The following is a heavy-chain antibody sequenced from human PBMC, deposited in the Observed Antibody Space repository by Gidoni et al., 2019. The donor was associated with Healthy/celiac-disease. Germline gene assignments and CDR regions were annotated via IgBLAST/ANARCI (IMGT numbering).Heavy chain of an antibody. Sequence: QVQLVEAGGGVVQPGRSLRLSCAASGVTFSSYSMHWVRQAPGKGLEWLAVLSHDGSNYYYADSLKGRFPISRDNSKNPLYLQMNSLRAEDTAVYYCARTSITVVIGGGLDYWGQGSLVTVSS. CDR2: LSHDGSNY. CDR1: GVTFSSYS. J-gene: IGHJ4*02. CDR3: ARTSITVVIGGGLDY. D-gene: IGHD2-15*01. V-gene: IGHV3-30-3*01.